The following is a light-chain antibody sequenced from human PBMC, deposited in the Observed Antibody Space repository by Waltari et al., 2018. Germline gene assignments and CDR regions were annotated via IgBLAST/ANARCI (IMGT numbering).Light chain of an antibody. V-gene: IGKV1-9*01. CDR2: AAS. Sequence: IQLTQSPSSLSASVGDRVTIPCRASQGISSHLAWYQQKPGKAPKLLISAASTLQSGVPLRFSGSGSGTDFTLTISSLQPEDFATYYCQQLNSYPITFGQGTRLEIK. CDR1: QGISSH. CDR3: QQLNSYPIT. J-gene: IGKJ5*01.